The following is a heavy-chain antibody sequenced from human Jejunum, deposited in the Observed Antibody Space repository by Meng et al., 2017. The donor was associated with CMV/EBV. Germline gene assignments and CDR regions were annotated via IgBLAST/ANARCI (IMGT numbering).Heavy chain of an antibody. CDR2: INHSGST. J-gene: IGHJ4*02. V-gene: IGHV4-34*01. D-gene: IGHD3-3*01. CDR1: SFSGYY. CDR3: ARRQRLRFLEWLLPVG. Sequence: SFSGYYWSWIRQPPGKGLEWIGEINHSGSTNYNPSLKSRVTISVDTSKNQFSLKLSSVTAADTAVYYCARRQRLRFLEWLLPVGRGQGTLVTVSS.